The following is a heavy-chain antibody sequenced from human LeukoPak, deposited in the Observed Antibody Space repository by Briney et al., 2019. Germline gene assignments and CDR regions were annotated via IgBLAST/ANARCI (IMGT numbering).Heavy chain of an antibody. J-gene: IGHJ4*02. CDR3: ATRSLGYCSSTSCYAGEGFDY. CDR2: IDPSDSYT. Sequence: ESLRISCKGSGYSFTSYWISWVRQMPGKGLEWMGRIDPSDSYTNYSPSFQGHVTISADKSISTAYLQWSSLKASDTAMYYCATRSLGYCSSTSCYAGEGFDYWGQGTLVTVSS. D-gene: IGHD2-2*01. V-gene: IGHV5-10-1*01. CDR1: GYSFTSYW.